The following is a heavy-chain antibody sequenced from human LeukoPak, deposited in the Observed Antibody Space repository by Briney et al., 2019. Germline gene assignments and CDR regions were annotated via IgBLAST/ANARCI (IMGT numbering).Heavy chain of an antibody. CDR1: GYTLTELS. D-gene: IGHD6-13*01. V-gene: IGHV1-24*01. Sequence: ASVKASCKVSGYTLTELSMHWVRQAPGKGLEWMGGFDPEDGETTYAQKFQGRVTMTEDTSTDTAYMELSSLRSEDTAVYYCATAVAAAGLYNWFDPWGQGTLVTVSS. CDR3: ATAVAAAGLYNWFDP. J-gene: IGHJ5*02. CDR2: FDPEDGET.